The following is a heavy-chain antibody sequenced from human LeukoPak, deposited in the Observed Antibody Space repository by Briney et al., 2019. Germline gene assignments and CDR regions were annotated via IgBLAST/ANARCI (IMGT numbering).Heavy chain of an antibody. Sequence: PGGSLRLSCAASGFPLSSNWMSWVRQAPGKGLEWVSAISGSGGSTYYADSVKGRFTISRDNSKNTLYLQMNSLRAEDTAVYYCAKRAVAGTGGYYFDYWGQGTLVTVSS. CDR3: AKRAVAGTGGYYFDY. J-gene: IGHJ4*02. CDR1: GFPLSSNW. D-gene: IGHD6-19*01. V-gene: IGHV3-23*01. CDR2: ISGSGGST.